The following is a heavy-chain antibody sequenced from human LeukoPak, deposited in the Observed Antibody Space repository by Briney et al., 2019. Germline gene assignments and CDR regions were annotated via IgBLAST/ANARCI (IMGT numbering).Heavy chain of an antibody. D-gene: IGHD4-11*01. Sequence: GGTLRLSCAASGFTFSSYGMSWVRQAPGKGLEWVSSISSSSSYIYYADSVKGRFTISRDNAKNSLYLQMNSLRAEDTAVYYCAGESYSNQDWFDPWGQGTLVTVSS. CDR3: AGESYSNQDWFDP. J-gene: IGHJ5*02. CDR2: ISSSSSYI. CDR1: GFTFSSYG. V-gene: IGHV3-21*01.